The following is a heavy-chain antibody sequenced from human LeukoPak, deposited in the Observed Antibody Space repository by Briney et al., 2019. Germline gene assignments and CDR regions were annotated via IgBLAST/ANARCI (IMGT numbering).Heavy chain of an antibody. CDR3: AKTGAEEVVVIAAPFDY. Sequence: GGSLRLSCAASRFTFNSYAMSWVRQAPGKGPEWVSAISGSGGKTYYADSVKGRFTISRDNSKNTLYLQMNSLRAEDTAVYYCAKTGAEEVVVIAAPFDYWGQGTLVAVSS. J-gene: IGHJ4*02. D-gene: IGHD2-15*01. CDR2: ISGSGGKT. CDR1: RFTFNSYA. V-gene: IGHV3-23*01.